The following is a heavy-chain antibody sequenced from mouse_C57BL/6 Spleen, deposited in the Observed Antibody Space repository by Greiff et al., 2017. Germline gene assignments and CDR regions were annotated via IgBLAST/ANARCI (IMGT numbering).Heavy chain of an antibody. Sequence: QVQLQQSGPELVKPGASVKISCKASGYAFSSSWMNWVKQRPGKGLEWIGRIYPGDGDTNYNGKFKGKATLTADKSSSTAYMQLSSLTSEDSAVYFGARGGYYGYWGQGTTLTVSS. D-gene: IGHD1-1*01. V-gene: IGHV1-82*01. CDR1: GYAFSSSW. CDR2: IYPGDGDT. J-gene: IGHJ2*01. CDR3: ARGGYYGY.